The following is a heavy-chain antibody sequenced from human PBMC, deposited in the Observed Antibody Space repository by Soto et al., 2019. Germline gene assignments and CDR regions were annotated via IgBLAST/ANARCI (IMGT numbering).Heavy chain of an antibody. V-gene: IGHV1-69*06. D-gene: IGHD5-18*01. CDR2: IIPIFGTA. J-gene: IGHJ5*02. CDR3: ARGTPVDTAMARNWFDP. Sequence: PGESLKISCKGSGGTFSSYAISWVRQAPGQGLEWMGGIIPIFGTANYAQKFQGRVTITADKSTSTAYMELSSLRSEDTAVYYCARGTPVDTAMARNWFDPWGQGTLVTVSS. CDR1: GGTFSSYA.